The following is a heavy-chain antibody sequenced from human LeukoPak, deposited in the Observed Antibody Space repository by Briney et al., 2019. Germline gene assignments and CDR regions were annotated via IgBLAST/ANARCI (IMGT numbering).Heavy chain of an antibody. CDR2: IIPIFDTA. J-gene: IGHJ4*02. CDR1: GGTFSSYA. D-gene: IGHD6-13*01. Sequence: SVKVSCKASGGTFSSYAISWVRQAPGQGLEWMGGIIPIFDTANYAQKFQGRVTITADKSTSTAYMELSSLRSEDTAVYYCAREKAAAGTLDYWGQGTLVTVSS. V-gene: IGHV1-69*06. CDR3: AREKAAAGTLDY.